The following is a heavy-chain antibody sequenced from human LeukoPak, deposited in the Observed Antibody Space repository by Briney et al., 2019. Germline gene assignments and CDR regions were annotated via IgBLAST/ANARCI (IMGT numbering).Heavy chain of an antibody. J-gene: IGHJ4*02. CDR1: GFNFSDYY. CDR2: ISSSSSTI. CDR3: ARGYSYGGAYYFDY. D-gene: IGHD5-18*01. Sequence: GGSLRLSCAASGFNFSDYYMSWIRQAPGKGLEWVSYISSSSSTIYYADSVKGRFTISRDNAKNSLYLQMNSLRAEDTAVYYCARGYSYGGAYYFDYWGQGTLVTVSS. V-gene: IGHV3-11*04.